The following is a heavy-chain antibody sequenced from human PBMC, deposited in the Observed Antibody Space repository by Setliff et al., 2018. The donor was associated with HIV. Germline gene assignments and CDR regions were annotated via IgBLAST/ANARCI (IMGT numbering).Heavy chain of an antibody. CDR1: GYSFTSNW. CDR3: ARHRHTAAGTLDAFDI. Sequence: GASLPLSFKGSGYSFTSNWIGWVRQMPGKGLEWMGIIHPVDSDPRYSPSFQGQVTISADKSISTAYLQWSTLKAADTAIYYCARHRHTAAGTLDAFDIWGQGTVVTVSS. CDR2: IHPVDSDP. D-gene: IGHD6-13*01. J-gene: IGHJ3*02. V-gene: IGHV5-51*01.